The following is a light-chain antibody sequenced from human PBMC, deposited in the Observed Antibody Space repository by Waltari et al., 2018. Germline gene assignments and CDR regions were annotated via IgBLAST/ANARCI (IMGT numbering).Light chain of an antibody. CDR3: AAWDDSMNGQVV. CDR1: SSNIGSNT. CDR2: TTD. J-gene: IGLJ3*02. Sequence: QSVLTQPPSASGTPGQRVIISCAGGSSNIGSNTVNWYQQFPGTAPKLLIHTTDKRPSGFPDRFSASKYGTSASLAISGLQSEDEADYYCAAWDDSMNGQVVFGGGTKVTVL. V-gene: IGLV1-44*01.